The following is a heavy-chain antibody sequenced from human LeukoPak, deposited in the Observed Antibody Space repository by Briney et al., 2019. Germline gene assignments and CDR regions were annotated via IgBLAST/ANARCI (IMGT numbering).Heavy chain of an antibody. CDR3: AREQRWLQSLDY. CDR1: GYSISSGYY. D-gene: IGHD5-24*01. CDR2: IFHSGIT. V-gene: IGHV4-38-2*02. Sequence: ETLSLTCTVSGYSISSGYYWGWIRQPPGKGLEWIGSIFHSGITYYNPSLKSRVTISVDTSKNQFSLKLTSVTATDTAMYYCAREQRWLQSLDYWGQGTLVTVSS. J-gene: IGHJ4*02.